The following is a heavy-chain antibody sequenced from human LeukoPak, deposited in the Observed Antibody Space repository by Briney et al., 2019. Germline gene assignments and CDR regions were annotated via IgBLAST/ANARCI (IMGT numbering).Heavy chain of an antibody. D-gene: IGHD3-22*01. V-gene: IGHV3-23*01. CDR2: ISGSGSST. J-gene: IGHJ4*02. Sequence: GGSLRLSCAASGFTFSSYAMSWVRQAPGKGLEWVSAISGSGSSTYYADSVKGRFTISRDNAKNSLYLQMNSLRAEDTAVYYCARAYYYDSSGPDGDYWGQGTLVTVSS. CDR3: ARAYYYDSSGPDGDY. CDR1: GFTFSSYA.